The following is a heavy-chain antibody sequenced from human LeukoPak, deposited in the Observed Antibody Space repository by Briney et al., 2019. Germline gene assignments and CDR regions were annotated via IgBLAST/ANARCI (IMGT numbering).Heavy chain of an antibody. CDR3: ARGLGCSSTSCYYYYYMDV. V-gene: IGHV1-8*03. CDR2: MNPNSGNT. J-gene: IGHJ6*03. Sequence: ASVKVSCKASGYTSTSYDINWVRQATGQGLEWMGWMNPNSGNTGYAQKFQGRVTITRNTSISTAYMELSSLRSEDTAVYYCARGLGCSSTSCYYYYYMDVWGKGTTVTVSS. CDR1: GYTSTSYD. D-gene: IGHD2-2*01.